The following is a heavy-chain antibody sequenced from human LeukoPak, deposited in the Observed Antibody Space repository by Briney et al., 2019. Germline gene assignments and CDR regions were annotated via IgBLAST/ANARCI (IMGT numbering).Heavy chain of an antibody. V-gene: IGHV1-69*04. D-gene: IGHD2-15*01. CDR1: GGTFSSYA. CDR3: AGYCSGGSCYLGDYYYYGMDV. J-gene: IGHJ6*02. CDR2: IIPILGIA. Sequence: ASVKVSCKASGGTFSSYAISWVRQAPGQGLEWMGRIIPILGIANYAQKFQGRVTITADKSTSTAYMELSSLRSEDTAVYYCAGYCSGGSCYLGDYYYYGMDVWGQGTTVTVS.